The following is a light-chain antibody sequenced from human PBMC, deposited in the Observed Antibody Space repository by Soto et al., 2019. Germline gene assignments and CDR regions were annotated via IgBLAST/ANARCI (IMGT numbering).Light chain of an antibody. CDR3: QQSYSTPSIT. J-gene: IGKJ5*01. CDR2: AAS. Sequence: DIQITRSPNSLSASVLAIVTITCRVSQSISSYLNWYQQKPGKAPKLLIYAASSLQSGVPSRFSGSGSGTDFTLTISSLQPEDFATYYCQQSYSTPSITFGQGTRLEIK. V-gene: IGKV1-39*01. CDR1: QSISSY.